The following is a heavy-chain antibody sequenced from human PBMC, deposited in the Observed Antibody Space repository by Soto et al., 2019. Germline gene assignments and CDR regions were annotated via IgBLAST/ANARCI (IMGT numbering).Heavy chain of an antibody. CDR1: GFTFKSYT. CDR2: ITSSSSYI. CDR3: ARYRNGWTDY. V-gene: IGHV3-21*01. D-gene: IGHD6-19*01. J-gene: IGHJ4*02. Sequence: EVQLVESGGGLVKPGGSLRLSCAASGFTFKSYTMNWVRQAPGKGLEWVSSITSSSSYIHYADSVKGRFTTARDNAKISLYLQMNSLRAEDTAVYYCARYRNGWTDYWGQGTLVTVSS.